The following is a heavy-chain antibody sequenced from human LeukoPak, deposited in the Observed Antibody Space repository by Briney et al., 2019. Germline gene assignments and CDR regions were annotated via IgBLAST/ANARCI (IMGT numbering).Heavy chain of an antibody. J-gene: IGHJ3*02. CDR2: INWSGRSI. D-gene: IGHD3-10*01. Sequence: AGGSLRLSCAASGLTFDDYAMHWVRQGPGKGLEWVSGINWSGRSIGYADSVKGRFTISRDNTKNSLYLQMNSPRAEDTALYYCAKERALGELNDAFDIWGLGTMVTVSS. V-gene: IGHV3-9*01. CDR3: AKERALGELNDAFDI. CDR1: GLTFDDYA.